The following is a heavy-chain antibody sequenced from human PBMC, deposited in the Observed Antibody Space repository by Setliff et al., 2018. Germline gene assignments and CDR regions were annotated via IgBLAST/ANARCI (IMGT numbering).Heavy chain of an antibody. CDR2: IYDSGSS. Sequence: SETLSLTCTVSGGSVSNSGFFWGWLRQAPGKGLEWIGNIYDSGSSNYNASLKSRLIITRDTSKNQISLKLTSVTAADTAVYYCARYPRRGNGWYPYYVDVWGKGTTVTVPS. J-gene: IGHJ6*03. V-gene: IGHV4-39*01. CDR3: ARYPRRGNGWYPYYVDV. CDR1: GGSVSNSGFF. D-gene: IGHD6-19*01.